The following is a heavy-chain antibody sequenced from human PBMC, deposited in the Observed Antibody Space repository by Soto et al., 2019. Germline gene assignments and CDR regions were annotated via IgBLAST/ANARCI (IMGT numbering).Heavy chain of an antibody. CDR2: INHSGST. D-gene: IGHD3-22*01. CDR1: GGSFSGYY. CDR3: ARVKYYYDSSGYYN. V-gene: IGHV4-34*01. J-gene: IGHJ4*02. Sequence: SETLSLTCAVYGGSFSGYYWSWIRQPPGKGLEWIGEINHSGSTNYNPSLKSRVTISVDTSKNQLSLKLSSVTAADTAVYYCARVKYYYDSSGYYNWGQGTLVTVSS.